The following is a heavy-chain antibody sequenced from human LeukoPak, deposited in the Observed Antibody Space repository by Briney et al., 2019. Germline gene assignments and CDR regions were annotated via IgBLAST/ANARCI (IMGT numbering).Heavy chain of an antibody. CDR2: ISYDGSNK. CDR3: AKDISLERTSCYDY. V-gene: IGHV3-30-3*01. J-gene: IGHJ4*02. D-gene: IGHD2-2*01. CDR1: GFTFSSYA. Sequence: PGGSLRLSCAASGFTFSSYAMHWVRQAPGKGLEWVAVISYDGSNKYYADSVKGRFTISRDNSKDTLYLQMNSLRAEDTAVYYCAKDISLERTSCYDYWGQGTLVTVSS.